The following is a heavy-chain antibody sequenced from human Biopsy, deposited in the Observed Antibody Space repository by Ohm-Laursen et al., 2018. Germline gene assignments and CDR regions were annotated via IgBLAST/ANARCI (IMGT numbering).Heavy chain of an antibody. CDR3: ARDSGILNYGNFKYYHYYGMDV. CDR1: GGSFSGYY. CDR2: IYYSVMT. V-gene: IGHV4-59*01. Sequence: SDTLSLTCTVSGGSFSGYYWSWIRQPPGKGLEWIGHIYYSVMTNYNPSLQSRVSISVDTSRNQVSLTLSSVTAADTAVYYCARDSGILNYGNFKYYHYYGMDVWGQGTKVTVSS. J-gene: IGHJ6*02. D-gene: IGHD4-11*01.